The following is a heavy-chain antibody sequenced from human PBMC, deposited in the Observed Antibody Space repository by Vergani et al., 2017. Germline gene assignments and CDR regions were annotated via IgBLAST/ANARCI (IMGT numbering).Heavy chain of an antibody. CDR1: FDSIRNLY. D-gene: IGHD6-19*01. V-gene: IGHV4-59*11. CDR2: IHYSENT. Sequence: QVQLQESGPGLVKSSETLSLTCSVSFDSIRNLYCNWIRQRPGKGLEWIGPIHYSENTNYNPSLKTRVTISVDTYKNQFSLTLTSVTAADTAVYYCASDTHSGKRADRWGQGILVTVTS. CDR3: ASDTHSGKRADR. J-gene: IGHJ4*02.